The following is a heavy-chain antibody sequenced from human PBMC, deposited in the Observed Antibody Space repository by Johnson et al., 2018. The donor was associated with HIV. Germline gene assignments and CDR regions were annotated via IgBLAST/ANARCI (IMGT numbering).Heavy chain of an antibody. CDR3: AKDMGGCSGGSCYLKGAFDI. V-gene: IGHV3-9*01. CDR1: EFTFTNYA. CDR2: ISSGSI. J-gene: IGHJ3*02. D-gene: IGHD2-15*01. Sequence: EVQLVESGGDLVQPGGSLRLSCAASEFTFTNYAMSWVRQAPGEGLEWVSTISSGSIGYADSVKGRFTISRDNAKNSLYLQMNSLRAEDTALYYCAKDMGGCSGGSCYLKGAFDIWGQGTMVTVSS.